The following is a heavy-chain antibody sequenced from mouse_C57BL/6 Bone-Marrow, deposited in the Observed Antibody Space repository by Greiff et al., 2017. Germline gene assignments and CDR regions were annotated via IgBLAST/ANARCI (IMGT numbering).Heavy chain of an antibody. CDR1: GFSLTSYG. Sequence: VMLVESGPGLVAPSQSLSITCTVSGFSLTSYGVDWVRQPPGKGLEWLGVIWGGGSTNSNSALMSRLSISKDNSKSQVFLKMNRLQTSDTAMYYCAKHEDYGGSYVSWFAYWGQGTLVTVSA. D-gene: IGHD1-1*01. CDR3: AKHEDYGGSYVSWFAY. J-gene: IGHJ3*01. V-gene: IGHV2-9*01. CDR2: IWGGGST.